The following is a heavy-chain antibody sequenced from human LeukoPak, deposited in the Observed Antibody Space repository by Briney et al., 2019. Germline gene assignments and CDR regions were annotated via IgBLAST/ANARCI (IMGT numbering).Heavy chain of an antibody. CDR2: ISAYNGNT. CDR3: AREDDVKHHSSGWLPHPNYHYGMDV. J-gene: IGHJ6*02. CDR1: GYTFTNYG. Sequence: ASVKVSCKASGYTFTNYGITWVRQAPGQGLEWMGWISAYNGNTNYAQKFQGRVIMTTDTSTSTAYMELRSLRSDDTAVYYCAREDDVKHHSSGWLPHPNYHYGMDVWGPGTTVTVSS. D-gene: IGHD6-19*01. V-gene: IGHV1-18*01.